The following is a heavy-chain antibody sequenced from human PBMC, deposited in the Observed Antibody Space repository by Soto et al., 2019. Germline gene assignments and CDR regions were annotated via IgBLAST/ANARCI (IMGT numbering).Heavy chain of an antibody. D-gene: IGHD5-18*01. CDR2: IIPIFGTA. CDR1: GGTFSSYA. J-gene: IGHJ4*02. V-gene: IGHV1-69*01. Sequence: QVQLVQSGAEVKKPGSSVKVSCKASGGTFSSYAISWVRQAPGQGLEWMGGIIPIFGTANYAQKFQGRVTINADESTSTAYMGLSSLRSEDTAVYYCARGDTCATWDKYYFDYWGQGTLVTVSS. CDR3: ARGDTCATWDKYYFDY.